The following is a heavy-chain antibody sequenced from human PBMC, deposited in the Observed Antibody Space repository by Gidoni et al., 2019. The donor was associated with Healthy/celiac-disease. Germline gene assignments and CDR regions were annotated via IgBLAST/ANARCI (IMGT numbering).Heavy chain of an antibody. CDR3: ARDYDFWSGPHYYYYYGMDV. CDR2: RKQDGSEK. D-gene: IGHD3-3*01. CDR1: GFTFSSSW. V-gene: IGHV3-7*01. Sequence: EVQLVESGGGLVQPGGALRLSCAASGFTFSSSWMRWVRQAPGKGLEWVANRKQDGSEKYYVDSVKGRFTISRDNAKNSLYLQMNSLRAEDTAVYYCARDYDFWSGPHYYYYYGMDVWGQGTTVTVSS. J-gene: IGHJ6*02.